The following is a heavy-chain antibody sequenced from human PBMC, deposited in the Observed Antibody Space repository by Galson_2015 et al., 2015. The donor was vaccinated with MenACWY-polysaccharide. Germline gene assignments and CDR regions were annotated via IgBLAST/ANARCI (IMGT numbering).Heavy chain of an antibody. Sequence: SVKVSCKASGGTFDDHGITWLRQAPGQGLEWVGRIISLLGKPNYAQKMQDRVTITADKSTSTVYMDLSTLKSEDTAVYYCTRAYCSGRTCYIACWGHGTPVTVSS. D-gene: IGHD2-15*01. V-gene: IGHV1-69*04. CDR2: IISLLGKP. CDR1: GGTFDDHG. J-gene: IGHJ5*01. CDR3: TRAYCSGRTCYIAC.